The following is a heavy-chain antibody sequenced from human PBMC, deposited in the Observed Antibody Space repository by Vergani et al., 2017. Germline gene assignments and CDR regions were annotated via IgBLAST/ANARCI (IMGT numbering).Heavy chain of an antibody. D-gene: IGHD6-13*01. CDR1: GFTVSSNY. CDR3: AIVFSSSSSYDY. Sequence: EVQLVESGGGLIQPGGSLRLSCAASGFTVSSNYMSWVRQAPGKGLEWVSVIYSGGSTYYADSVKGRFTISRDNYKNTLYLQMNSLSAENTAVYYCAIVFSSSSSYDYWGQGTLVTVSS. J-gene: IGHJ4*02. CDR2: IYSGGST. V-gene: IGHV3-53*01.